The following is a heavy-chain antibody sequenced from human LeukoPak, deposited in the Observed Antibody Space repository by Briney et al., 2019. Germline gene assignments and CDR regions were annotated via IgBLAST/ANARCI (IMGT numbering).Heavy chain of an antibody. J-gene: IGHJ6*02. D-gene: IGHD2/OR15-2a*01. CDR3: ARGPILLWLHNGMDV. CDR2: LRSKAYGGTT. CDR1: GFIFADHA. Sequence: GRSLRLSCTASGFIFADHAMSWVRQAPGKGLECVGFLRSKAYGGTTEYGASVRDRFTISRDDSNGIAYLQMNNLKSEDTAVYYCARGPILLWLHNGMDVWGPGTTVIVSS. V-gene: IGHV3-49*04.